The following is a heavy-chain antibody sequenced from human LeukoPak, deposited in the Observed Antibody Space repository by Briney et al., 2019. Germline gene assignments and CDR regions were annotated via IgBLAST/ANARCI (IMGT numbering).Heavy chain of an antibody. CDR2: IYPGDSDT. J-gene: IGHJ4*02. Sequence: KPGESLKISCKGSGYNFTIYWIAWVRQMPGKGLEWMGIIYPGDSDTRYSPSFQGQVTISVDKSTSTAYLQWNSLKASDTAIYYCARRKSLVTVEESLNYWGQGALVTVSS. V-gene: IGHV5-51*01. CDR1: GYNFTIYW. CDR3: ARRKSLVTVEESLNY. D-gene: IGHD1-20*01.